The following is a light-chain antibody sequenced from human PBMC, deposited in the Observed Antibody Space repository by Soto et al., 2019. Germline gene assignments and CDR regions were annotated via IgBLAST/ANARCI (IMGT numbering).Light chain of an antibody. Sequence: QSVLTQPPSLSGAPGQRVTISCTGSSSNIGAGYDVHWYQHLPGTAPKLLIYDNNDRPSGVPDRFSGSKSGTSASLAISGLQAEDEADYYCQSYDSSLSGYVFGTGTNVTVL. CDR3: QSYDSSLSGYV. CDR2: DNN. CDR1: SSNIGAGYD. V-gene: IGLV1-40*01. J-gene: IGLJ1*01.